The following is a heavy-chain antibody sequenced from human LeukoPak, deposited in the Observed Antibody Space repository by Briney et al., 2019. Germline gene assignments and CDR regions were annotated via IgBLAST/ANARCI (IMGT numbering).Heavy chain of an antibody. CDR1: GGSISSYY. J-gene: IGHJ1*01. Sequence: PSETLSLTCTVSGGSISSYYWSWIRQPAGKGLEWIGRIYTSGSTNYNPSLKSRVTVSVDTSKNQFSLKLSSVTAADTAVYYCARDGVYSSSSPYFQHWGQGTLVTVSS. CDR3: ARDGVYSSSSPYFQH. D-gene: IGHD6-6*01. V-gene: IGHV4-4*07. CDR2: IYTSGST.